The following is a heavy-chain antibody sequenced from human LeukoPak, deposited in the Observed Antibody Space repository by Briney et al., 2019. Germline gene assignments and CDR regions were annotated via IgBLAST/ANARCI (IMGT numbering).Heavy chain of an antibody. CDR2: ISGSGGST. Sequence: PGGSLRLSCAASGFTFSSYAMSWVSQAPGKGLEWVSAISGSGGSTYYADSVKGRFTISRDNSKNTLYLQMNSLRAEDTAVYYCANAVGTMVRGVIIIGYFDYWGQGTLVTVSS. CDR3: ANAVGTMVRGVIIIGYFDY. J-gene: IGHJ4*02. D-gene: IGHD3-10*01. V-gene: IGHV3-23*01. CDR1: GFTFSSYA.